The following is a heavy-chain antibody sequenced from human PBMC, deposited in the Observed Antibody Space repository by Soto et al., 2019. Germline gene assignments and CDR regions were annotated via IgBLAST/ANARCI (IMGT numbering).Heavy chain of an antibody. V-gene: IGHV3-9*01. D-gene: IGHD3-9*01. Sequence: GGSLRLSCAASGFTFDDYAMHWVRQAPGKGLEWVSGISWNSGSIGYADSVKGRFTISGDNAKNSLYLQMNSLRAEDTALYYCAKDASVDYYYYYYMDVWGKGTTVNVSS. CDR3: AKDASVDYYYYYYMDV. CDR2: ISWNSGSI. CDR1: GFTFDDYA. J-gene: IGHJ6*03.